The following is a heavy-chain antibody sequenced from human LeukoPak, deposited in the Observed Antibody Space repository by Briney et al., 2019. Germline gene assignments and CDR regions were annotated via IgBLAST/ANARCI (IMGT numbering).Heavy chain of an antibody. D-gene: IGHD2-21*01. Sequence: EASVKVSCKASGFXFTSSAIQWVRQARGQRLEWIGWIVVGSGNTNYAQKFQERVTITRDMSTSTAYMELSSLRSEDTAVYYCAAGLAYCGGDCYGYWGQGTLVTVSS. J-gene: IGHJ4*02. CDR1: GFXFTSSA. CDR3: AAGLAYCGGDCYGY. CDR2: IVVGSGNT. V-gene: IGHV1-58*02.